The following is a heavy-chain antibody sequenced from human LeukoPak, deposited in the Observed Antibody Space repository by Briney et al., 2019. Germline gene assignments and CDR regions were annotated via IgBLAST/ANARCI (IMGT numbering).Heavy chain of an antibody. J-gene: IGHJ4*02. CDR3: ARVKKVATPWPIFDY. CDR1: GGSISSSSYY. D-gene: IGHD5-12*01. Sequence: SETLSLTCTVSGGSISSSSYYWGWIRQPPGKGLEWIGYIYYSGSTNYNPSLKSRVTISVDTSKNQFSLKLSSVTAADTAVYYCARVKKVATPWPIFDYWGQGTLVTVSS. V-gene: IGHV4-61*05. CDR2: IYYSGST.